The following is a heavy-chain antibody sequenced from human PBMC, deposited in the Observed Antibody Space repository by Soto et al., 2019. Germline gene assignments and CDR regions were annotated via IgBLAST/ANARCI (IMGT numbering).Heavy chain of an antibody. D-gene: IGHD2-21*02. J-gene: IGHJ4*02. CDR2: FDLEDGET. CDR1: GYTLTEVS. V-gene: IGHV1-24*01. CDR3: ATRVVTMRQEFDY. Sequence: QVQLVQSGAEVKKPGASVKVSCKVSGYTLTEVSIHWVRQAPGNGLEWMGGFDLEDGETIYAQKFQGRVTLTEDTSTDTAYMELRSLVSEYTALYFCATRVVTMRQEFDYWGQGTLVTVSS.